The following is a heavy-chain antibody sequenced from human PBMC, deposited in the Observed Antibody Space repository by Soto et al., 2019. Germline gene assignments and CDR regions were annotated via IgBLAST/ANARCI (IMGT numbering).Heavy chain of an antibody. CDR1: GFTMSTFA. V-gene: IGHV3-23*01. CDR3: AKDAVYNDGLWLMDS. D-gene: IGHD2-21*01. Sequence: GGSLRLSCAASGFTMSTFAMTWVRQAPGKGLECVCGIVGSGGHIHYADSVKGRFTISKDNSKNTLYLQMSSLRDEDTAVYYCAKDAVYNDGLWLMDSWGQGTLVTVSS. CDR2: IVGSGGHI. J-gene: IGHJ5*02.